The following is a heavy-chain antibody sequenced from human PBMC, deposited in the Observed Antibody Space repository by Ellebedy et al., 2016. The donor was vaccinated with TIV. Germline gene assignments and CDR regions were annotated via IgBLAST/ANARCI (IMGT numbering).Heavy chain of an antibody. CDR3: ARSGELDS. Sequence: PGGSLRLSCAASGFTFSDNAMTWVRQAPGKGLEWVSSISSTGYYIYYADSVKGRFTISRDDAMSSLFLQMNSLSAEDTAVYYCARSGELDSWGQGTLVTVSS. CDR2: ISSTGYYI. V-gene: IGHV3-21*01. D-gene: IGHD1-26*01. CDR1: GFTFSDNA. J-gene: IGHJ4*02.